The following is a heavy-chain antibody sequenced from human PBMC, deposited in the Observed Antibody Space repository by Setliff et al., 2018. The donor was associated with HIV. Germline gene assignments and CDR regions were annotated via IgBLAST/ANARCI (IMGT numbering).Heavy chain of an antibody. Sequence: PSETLSLTCTVSGGSISTYYWSWIRQSPGEGLEWIGYIFYTESTNYTPSIKSTNYNPSLKSRVTVSLDTSQNHFSLKLTSVTAADTSLDFCSRGTYYKGLDPWGQGPLVTVSS. CDR1: GGSISTYY. CDR2: IFYTESTNYTPSIKST. V-gene: IGHV4-59*12. J-gene: IGHJ5*02. D-gene: IGHD3-10*01. CDR3: SRGTYYKGLDP.